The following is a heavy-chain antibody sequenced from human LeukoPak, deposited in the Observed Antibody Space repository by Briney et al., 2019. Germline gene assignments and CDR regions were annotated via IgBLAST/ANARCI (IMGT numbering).Heavy chain of an antibody. CDR2: INPNSGGT. J-gene: IGHJ6*03. CDR3: ARGSRYYYDSGSSYPSYYYMDV. CDR1: GYTFIGYY. D-gene: IGHD3-10*01. V-gene: IGHV1-2*02. Sequence: ASVKVSCKASGYTFIGYYMHWVRQAPGQGLEWMAWINPNSGGTKYAQKFQGRVTMTRDTSISTAYMELSRLRSDDTAVYYCARGSRYYYDSGSSYPSYYYMDVWGTGTTVTVSS.